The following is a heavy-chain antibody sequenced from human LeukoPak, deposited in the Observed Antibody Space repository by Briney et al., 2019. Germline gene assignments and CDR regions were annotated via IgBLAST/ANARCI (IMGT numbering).Heavy chain of an antibody. CDR3: ATLLFESKDY. Sequence: SETLSLTCTVSGGSISSYYWSWIRQPPGKGLEWIGYIYYSGSTNYNPSLKSRVTISVDTSKNQFSLKLSSVTAADTAVFYCATLLFESKDYWGQGTLVTVSS. J-gene: IGHJ4*02. CDR2: IYYSGST. CDR1: GGSISSYY. V-gene: IGHV4-59*08. D-gene: IGHD2-21*01.